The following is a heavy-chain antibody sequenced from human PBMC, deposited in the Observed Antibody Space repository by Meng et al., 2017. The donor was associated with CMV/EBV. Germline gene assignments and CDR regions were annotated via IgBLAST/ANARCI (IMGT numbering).Heavy chain of an antibody. D-gene: IGHD4-11*01. J-gene: IGHJ5*02. CDR2: INSSGGST. CDR3: ARVLDYSNYWFDP. CDR1: GYTFTSYY. Sequence: CKAPGYTFTSYYMHWVRQAPGQGLEWMGIINSSGGSTSYAQKFQGRVTMTRDTSTSTVYMELSSLRSEDTAVYYCARVLDYSNYWFDPWGQGTLVTVSS. V-gene: IGHV1-46*01.